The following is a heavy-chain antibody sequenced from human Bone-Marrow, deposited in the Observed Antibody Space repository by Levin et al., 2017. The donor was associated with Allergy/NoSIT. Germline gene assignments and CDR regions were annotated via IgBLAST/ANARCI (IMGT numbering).Heavy chain of an antibody. V-gene: IGHV5-10-1*01. CDR1: GSIFTNYW. D-gene: IGHD3-10*01. CDR3: ARRFTMVRGVVNDAFDI. Sequence: KPGGSLRLSCKGSGSIFTNYWISWVRQMPGKGLEWMGKIDPIDSYTNYSPSFQGHVTISADKSITTAYLQWSSLKASDTAMYYCARRFTMVRGVVNDAFDIWGQGTIVTVSS. CDR2: IDPIDSYT. J-gene: IGHJ3*02.